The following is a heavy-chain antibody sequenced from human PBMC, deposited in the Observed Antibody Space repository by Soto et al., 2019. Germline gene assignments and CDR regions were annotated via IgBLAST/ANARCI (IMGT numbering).Heavy chain of an antibody. D-gene: IGHD6-19*01. V-gene: IGHV3-23*01. J-gene: IGHJ4*02. CDR1: GFTFSDYA. CDR3: ATLLLGGDIAVAAETDY. CDR2: ISGSGVSI. Sequence: EVQLLESGGGLVQPGGSLRLSCAASGFTFSDYAINWVRQAPGKGLEWGSAISGSGVSIYYADSVKGRFTISRDNSKNTVFLQMTSLRADDTAVYYCATLLLGGDIAVAAETDYWGQGTLVTVSS.